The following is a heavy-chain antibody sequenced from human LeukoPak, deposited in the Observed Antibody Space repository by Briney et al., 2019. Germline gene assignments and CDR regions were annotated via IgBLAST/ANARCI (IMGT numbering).Heavy chain of an antibody. CDR2: ISSNGGGT. J-gene: IGHJ4*02. D-gene: IGHD1-1*01. Sequence: GGSLRLSCAASGFTFSTYALHWVRQAPGKGLEYVSGISSNGGGTYYANSVKGRFTISRDNSKNTLYLQMGSLRAEDMAVYYCAKDKDPWKSTSISDFDYWGQGTLVTVSS. CDR3: AKDKDPWKSTSISDFDY. CDR1: GFTFSTYA. V-gene: IGHV3-64*01.